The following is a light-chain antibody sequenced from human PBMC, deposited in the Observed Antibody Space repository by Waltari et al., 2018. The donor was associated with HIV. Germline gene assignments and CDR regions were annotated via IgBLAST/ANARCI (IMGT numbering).Light chain of an antibody. CDR2: LAS. CDR3: QGGNGY. CDR1: RNIDNR. V-gene: IGKV1-5*03. J-gene: IGKJ2*01. Sequence: DSPMTQSPSTLSASVGDRVTITCRARRNIDNRMAWYQQKPGKVPTLLIYLASTLQRGVPWRFSGSGSGTEFTLTISSLQPDDFATYYCQGGNGYFGQGTKVEIK.